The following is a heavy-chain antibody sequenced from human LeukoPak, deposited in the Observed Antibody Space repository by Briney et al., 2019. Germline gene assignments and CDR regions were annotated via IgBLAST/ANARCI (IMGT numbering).Heavy chain of an antibody. CDR1: GFSVTDYY. Sequence: PGGSLRLSCAASGFSVTDYYMNWIRQSPGKGLEWVSHITKKTAIEYDDSVNVRFTISRDNANNLMLLQMDSLRPEDTGVYYCARGTYYSGSGPGNWFDPWGHGTLVTVSS. V-gene: IGHV3-11*01. D-gene: IGHD3-10*01. CDR3: ARGTYYSGSGPGNWFDP. J-gene: IGHJ5*02. CDR2: ITKKTAI.